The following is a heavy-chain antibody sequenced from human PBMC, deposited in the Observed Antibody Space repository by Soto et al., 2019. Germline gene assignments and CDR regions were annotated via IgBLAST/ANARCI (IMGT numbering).Heavy chain of an antibody. CDR2: TYYRSKWYN. D-gene: IGHD6-19*01. CDR1: GDSVSSNSAA. CDR3: ARDHRSTVAGTSDAFDI. J-gene: IGHJ3*02. Sequence: PSQTLSLTCAISGDSVSSNSAAWNWIRQSPSRGLEWLGRTYYRSKWYNDYAVSVKSRITINPDTSKNQFSLQLNSVTPEDTAVYYCARDHRSTVAGTSDAFDIWGQGTMVTVSS. V-gene: IGHV6-1*01.